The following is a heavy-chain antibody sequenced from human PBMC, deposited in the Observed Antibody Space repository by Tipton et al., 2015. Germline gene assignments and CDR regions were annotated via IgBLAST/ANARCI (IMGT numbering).Heavy chain of an antibody. CDR1: GFTFSNYA. Sequence: SLRLSCAASGFTFSNYAMTWVRQAPGKGLEWVSSISTSGGTTYYADSVKGRFTISTDNSKNTLYLQMNSLGAEDTAVYYCAKTSGSGSYYALNYWGQGTLVTVSS. V-gene: IGHV3-23*01. CDR2: ISTSGGTT. D-gene: IGHD3-10*01. J-gene: IGHJ4*02. CDR3: AKTSGSGSYYALNY.